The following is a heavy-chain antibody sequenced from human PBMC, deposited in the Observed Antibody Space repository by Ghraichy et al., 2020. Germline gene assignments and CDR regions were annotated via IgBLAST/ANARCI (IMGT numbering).Heavy chain of an antibody. CDR3: ARDGEEQQLVNVGYYGMDV. CDR2: INPNSGGT. D-gene: IGHD6-13*01. Sequence: ASVKVSCKASGYTFTGYYMHWVRQAPGQGLEWMGWINPNSGGTNYAQKFQGRVTMTRDTSISTAYMELSRLRSDDTAVYYCARDGEEQQLVNVGYYGMDVWGQGTTVTVSS. V-gene: IGHV1-2*02. CDR1: GYTFTGYY. J-gene: IGHJ6*02.